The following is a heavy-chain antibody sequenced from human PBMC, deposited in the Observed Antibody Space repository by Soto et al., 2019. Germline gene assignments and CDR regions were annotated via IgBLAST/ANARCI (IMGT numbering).Heavy chain of an antibody. CDR2: IIPIFGST. V-gene: IGHV1-69*01. CDR3: AREGTTAPQDGFYYYGMDV. CDR1: GGTFSSYA. Sequence: QVQLVQSGAEVRKPGSSVKVSCKASGGTFSSYAITWVRQASGQGLEWMGGIIPIFGSTNYAQKFQGRVTITADESTSTAYMELSSLRSEDTAVYYCAREGTTAPQDGFYYYGMDVWGQGTTVTVSS. J-gene: IGHJ6*02. D-gene: IGHD5-18*01.